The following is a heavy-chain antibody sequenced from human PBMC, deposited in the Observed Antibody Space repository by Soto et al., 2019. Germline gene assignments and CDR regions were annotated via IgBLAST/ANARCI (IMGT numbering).Heavy chain of an antibody. CDR2: IIPILGIA. V-gene: IGHV1-69*02. Sequence: GASVKVSCKASGGTFSSYTISWVRQAPGQGLEWMGRIIPILGIANYAQKFQGRVTITADKSTSTAYMELSSLRSEDTAVYYCARGYCSGGSCYYAGNWFDPWGQGTLVTVSS. J-gene: IGHJ5*02. CDR1: GGTFSSYT. D-gene: IGHD2-15*01. CDR3: ARGYCSGGSCYYAGNWFDP.